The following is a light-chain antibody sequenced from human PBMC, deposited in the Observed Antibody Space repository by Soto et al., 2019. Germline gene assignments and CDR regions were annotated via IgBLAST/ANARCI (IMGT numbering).Light chain of an antibody. CDR3: SSYTSSSTVI. Sequence: QSVLTQPPSVSGAPGQRVTISCTGSSSNIGAGYGVHWYIQLPGTAPKLLVYGDSNRPSGVSNRFSGSKSGNTASLTISGLQAEDEADYYCSSYTSSSTVIFGGGTKLTVL. V-gene: IGLV1-40*01. J-gene: IGLJ2*01. CDR1: SSNIGAGYG. CDR2: GDS.